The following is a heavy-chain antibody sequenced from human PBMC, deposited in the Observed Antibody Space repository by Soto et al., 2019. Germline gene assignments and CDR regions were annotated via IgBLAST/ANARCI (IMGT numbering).Heavy chain of an antibody. D-gene: IGHD1-7*01. V-gene: IGHV4-61*08. J-gene: IGHJ4*02. CDR2: VDDTGST. CDR3: ARDRRVAGTTFDY. CDR1: GASFSSRGFY. Sequence: SETLSLTCTVSGASFSSRGFYWAWIRQPPGKGLEWIGFVDDTGSTTYSPSLKSRLTISLDTPKSQFSLKVNSVTAADTAVYYCARDRRVAGTTFDYWGQGILVTVSS.